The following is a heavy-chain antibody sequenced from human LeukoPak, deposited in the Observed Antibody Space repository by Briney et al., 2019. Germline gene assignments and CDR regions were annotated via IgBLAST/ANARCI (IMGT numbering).Heavy chain of an antibody. J-gene: IGHJ5*02. CDR3: ARGSGRYYYDSSGPGT. CDR1: GGSISSYY. CDR2: IYYSGST. V-gene: IGHV4-59*08. Sequence: SETLSLTCTVSGGSISSYYWSWIRQPPGKGLEWIGYIYYSGSTNYNPSLKSRVTISVDTSKNQFSLKLSSVTAADTAVYYCARGSGRYYYDSSGPGTWGQGTLVTVSS. D-gene: IGHD3-22*01.